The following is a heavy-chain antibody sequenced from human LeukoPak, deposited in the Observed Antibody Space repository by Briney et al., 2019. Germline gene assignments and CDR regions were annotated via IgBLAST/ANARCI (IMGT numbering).Heavy chain of an antibody. J-gene: IGHJ4*02. V-gene: IGHV3-66*01. D-gene: IGHD5-18*01. CDR2: IYGGGST. CDR3: ARAGYSYGTRGPLYYFDY. CDR1: GFTFSSNY. Sequence: GGSLRLSCAASGFTFSSNYMSWVRQAPGKGLEWVSVIYGGGSTYYADSVKGRFTISRDNSKNTLYLQMNSLRAEDTAVYYCARAGYSYGTRGPLYYFDYWGQGTLVTVSS.